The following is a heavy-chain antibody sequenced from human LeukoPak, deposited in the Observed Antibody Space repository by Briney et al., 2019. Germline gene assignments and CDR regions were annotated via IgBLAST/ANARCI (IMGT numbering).Heavy chain of an antibody. CDR3: ARDASGYYGMDV. CDR2: SRNKANSYTT. J-gene: IGHJ6*02. CDR1: GFTFSDHY. Sequence: GGSLRLSCAVSGFTFSDHYMDWVRQAPGKGLEWVGRSRNKANSYTTEYAASVKGRFTISRDNSKNTLYLQMNSLRAEDTAVYYCARDASGYYGMDVWGQGTTVTVSS. D-gene: IGHD3-10*01. V-gene: IGHV3-72*01.